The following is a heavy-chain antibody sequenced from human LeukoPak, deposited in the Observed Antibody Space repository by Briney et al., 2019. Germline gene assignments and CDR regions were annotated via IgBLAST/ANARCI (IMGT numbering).Heavy chain of an antibody. CDR2: INHSGST. CDR3: ARANWAYGGNYDY. D-gene: IGHD4-23*01. CDR1: GGSFSGYY. V-gene: IGHV4-34*01. J-gene: IGHJ4*02. Sequence: SETLSLTCAVYGGSFSGYYWSWIRQPPGKGLEWIGEINHSGSTNYNPSLKSRVTISVDTSKNQFSLKLSSVTAADTAVYYCARANWAYGGNYDYWGQGTLVTVSS.